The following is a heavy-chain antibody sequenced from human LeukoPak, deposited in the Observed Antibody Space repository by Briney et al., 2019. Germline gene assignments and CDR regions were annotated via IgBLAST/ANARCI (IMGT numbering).Heavy chain of an antibody. J-gene: IGHJ5*02. Sequence: GESLKISCKASGYSFTNYWIGWVRQMPGKGLEWLGSIYPGDSYTRYSPSFQGQVTISADKSITTAYLQWSSLKASDTAMYYCALGGQQLIRWFDPWGQGTLVTVSS. CDR3: ALGGQQLIRWFDP. CDR1: GYSFTNYW. D-gene: IGHD6-13*01. CDR2: IYPGDSYT. V-gene: IGHV5-51*01.